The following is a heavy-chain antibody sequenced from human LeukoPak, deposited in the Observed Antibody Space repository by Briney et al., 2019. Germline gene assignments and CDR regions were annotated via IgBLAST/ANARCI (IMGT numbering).Heavy chain of an antibody. J-gene: IGHJ4*02. CDR3: ARDDNVVVPAAYDY. CDR2: ISAYNGNT. D-gene: IGHD2-2*01. CDR1: GYTFTGYG. V-gene: IGHV1-18*01. Sequence: ASVKVSCKASGYTFTGYGISWVRQAPGQGLEWMGWISAYNGNTNYAQKLQGRVTMTTDTSTSTAYMELRSLRSDDTAVYYCARDDNVVVPAAYDYWGQGTLVTVSS.